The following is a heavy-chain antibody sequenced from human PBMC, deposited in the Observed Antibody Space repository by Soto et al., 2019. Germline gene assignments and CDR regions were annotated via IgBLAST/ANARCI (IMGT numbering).Heavy chain of an antibody. CDR1: GGTFSSYA. CDR3: ARDRDTMVRGVIIGDLYYYGMDV. CDR2: IIPIFGTA. Sequence: SLKVSCKASGGTFSSYAISWVRQAPGQGLEWMGGIIPIFGTANYAQKFQGRVTITADESTSTAYMELSSLRSEDTAVYYCARDRDTMVRGVIIGDLYYYGMDVWGQGTTVTVSS. D-gene: IGHD3-10*01. J-gene: IGHJ6*02. V-gene: IGHV1-69*13.